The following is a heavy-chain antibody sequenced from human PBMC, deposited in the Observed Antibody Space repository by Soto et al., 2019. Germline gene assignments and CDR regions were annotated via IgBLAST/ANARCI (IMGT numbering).Heavy chain of an antibody. J-gene: IGHJ4*02. V-gene: IGHV4-34*01. Sequence: PSETLSLTCAVYGGSFSGYYWSWIRQPPGKGLEWIGEINHSGSTNYNPSLKSRVTISVDTSKNQFSLKLSSVTAADTAVYYCARRGRDAFWGPLYYFDYWGQGTLVTVSS. CDR2: INHSGST. CDR3: ARRGRDAFWGPLYYFDY. CDR1: GGSFSGYY. D-gene: IGHD3-16*01.